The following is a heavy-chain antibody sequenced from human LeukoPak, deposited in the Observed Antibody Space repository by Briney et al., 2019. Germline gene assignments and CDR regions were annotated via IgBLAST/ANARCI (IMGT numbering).Heavy chain of an antibody. CDR1: RYSFTMYW. D-gene: IGHD1-14*01. V-gene: IGHV5-51*01. J-gene: IGHJ6*02. CDR3: ARSQRPEYYYYYGMDV. Sequence: GESLKISCQGFRYSFTMYWIAWVRQMPGKGLEWMGIIYPGDSTTRYSPSFEGQVTISADKSISTAYLQWTSLKASDTAMYYCARSQRPEYYYYYGMDVWGQGTTVTVSS. CDR2: IYPGDSTT.